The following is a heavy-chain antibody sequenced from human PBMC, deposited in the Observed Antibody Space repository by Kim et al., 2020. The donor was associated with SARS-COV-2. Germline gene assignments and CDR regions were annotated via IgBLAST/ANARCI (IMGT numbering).Heavy chain of an antibody. Sequence: YADSVKGRFTISRDNSKNTLYLQMNSLRAKDTAVYYCARDRQQLSNSLTNWGQGTLVTVSS. J-gene: IGHJ4*02. D-gene: IGHD6-13*01. CDR3: ARDRQQLSNSLTN. V-gene: IGHV3-33*01.